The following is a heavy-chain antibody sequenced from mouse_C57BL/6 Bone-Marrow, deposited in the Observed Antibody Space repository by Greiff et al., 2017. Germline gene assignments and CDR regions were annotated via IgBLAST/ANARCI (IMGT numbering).Heavy chain of an antibody. CDR2: INPSTGGT. Sequence: EVQLQQSGPELVKPGASVKISCKASGYSFTGYYMNWVKQSPEKSLEWIGEINPSTGGTTYNQKFKAKATLTVDKSSSTAYMQLKSLTSEDSAVYYCAREYYLGFDYWGQGTTLTVSS. D-gene: IGHD1-1*01. CDR1: GYSFTGYY. J-gene: IGHJ2*01. CDR3: AREYYLGFDY. V-gene: IGHV1-42*01.